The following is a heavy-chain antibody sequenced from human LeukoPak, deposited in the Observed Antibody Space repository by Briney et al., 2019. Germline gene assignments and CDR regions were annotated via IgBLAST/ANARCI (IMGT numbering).Heavy chain of an antibody. D-gene: IGHD2-2*01. CDR2: IKQDGSEK. CDR3: AKGDIVVVPAANIDY. V-gene: IGHV3-7*01. J-gene: IGHJ4*02. Sequence: PGGSLRLSCAASGFTISSSYMSWVRQAPGKGLEWVANIKQDGSEKYYVDSVKGRFTISRDNSKNTLYLQMNSLRAEDTAVYYCAKGDIVVVPAANIDYWGQGTLVTVSS. CDR1: GFTISSSY.